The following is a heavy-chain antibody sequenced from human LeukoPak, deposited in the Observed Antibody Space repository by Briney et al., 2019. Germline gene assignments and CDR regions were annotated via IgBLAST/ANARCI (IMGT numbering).Heavy chain of an antibody. CDR2: ISGSGYTI. D-gene: IGHD3-16*01. J-gene: IGHJ3*02. Sequence: GGSLRLSCVASGGFTFSSHEMNWVRPAPGKGLEWVSYISGSGYTIYYADSVKGRFTISRDNNKNLLYLQMNSMRDDDTAVYYCARYWGVGIRQNAFDIWGQGTMVTVSS. V-gene: IGHV3-48*03. CDR1: GGFTFSSHE. CDR3: ARYWGVGIRQNAFDI.